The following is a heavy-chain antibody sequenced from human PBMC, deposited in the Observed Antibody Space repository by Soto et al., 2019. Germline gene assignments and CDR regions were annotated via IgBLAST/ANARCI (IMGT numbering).Heavy chain of an antibody. CDR1: GFTFSSYG. Sequence: GESLKISCAASGFTFSSYGLHWVRQAPGKGLEWVAVISYDGSNKYYADSVKGRFTISRDNSKNTLYLQMNSLRAEDTAVYYCAKDHHSGSYDYWGQGTLVTVSS. J-gene: IGHJ4*02. D-gene: IGHD1-26*01. CDR3: AKDHHSGSYDY. CDR2: ISYDGSNK. V-gene: IGHV3-30*18.